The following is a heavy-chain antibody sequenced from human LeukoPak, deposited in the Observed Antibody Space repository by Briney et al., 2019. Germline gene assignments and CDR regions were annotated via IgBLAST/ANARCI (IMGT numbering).Heavy chain of an antibody. J-gene: IGHJ4*02. V-gene: IGHV3-30*03. CDR3: ASYDIWAGYHFPFDY. Sequence: GGSLRLSCAASGFTFSSYGMHWVRQAPGKGLEWVAVISFDGSNKYYGDAVKGRFTISRDNSKNTLYLQMHSLRAEDTALYYCASYDIWAGYHFPFDYWGQGTLVTVPS. CDR2: ISFDGSNK. CDR1: GFTFSSYG. D-gene: IGHD3-9*01.